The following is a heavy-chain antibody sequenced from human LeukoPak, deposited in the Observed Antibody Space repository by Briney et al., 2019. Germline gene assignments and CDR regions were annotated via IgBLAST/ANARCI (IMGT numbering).Heavy chain of an antibody. V-gene: IGHV3-23*01. D-gene: IGHD6-13*01. J-gene: IGHJ4*02. CDR2: ISGSGGST. CDR3: AKDFSSSWYYFDY. Sequence: GGSLRLSCATSGFTFSNYAVSWVRQAPGKGLEWVSAISGSGGSTYYADSVKGRFTISRDNSKNTLYLQMNSLRAEDTAVYYCAKDFSSSWYYFDYWGQGTLVTVSS. CDR1: GFTFSNYA.